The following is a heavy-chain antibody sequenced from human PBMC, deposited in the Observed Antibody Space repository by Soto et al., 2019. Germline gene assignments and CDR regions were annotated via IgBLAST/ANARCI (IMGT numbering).Heavy chain of an antibody. CDR2: IYYSGST. CDR1: GGSISSGGYY. J-gene: IGHJ4*02. Sequence: QVQLQESGPGLIKPSQTLSLNYTVSGGSISSGGYYWSWIRQHPGKGLEWIGYIYYSGSTYYNPSLKSRVTISVDTSKNQFSLKLSSVTAADTAVYYCARGVTMVRGVIHTPYFDYWGQGTLVTVSS. D-gene: IGHD3-10*01. V-gene: IGHV4-31*03. CDR3: ARGVTMVRGVIHTPYFDY.